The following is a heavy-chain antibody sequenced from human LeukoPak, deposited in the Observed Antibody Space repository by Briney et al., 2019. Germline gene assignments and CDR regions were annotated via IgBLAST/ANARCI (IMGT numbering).Heavy chain of an antibody. Sequence: PGGSLRLSCAASGFTFSDYYMSWIRQAPGKGLEWVSYISSSGSTIYYADSVKGRFTISRDNAKNSLYLQMNSLRAEDTAVYYCARDQSDVATATIESPFDYWGQGTLVTVSS. J-gene: IGHJ4*02. CDR1: GFTFSDYY. D-gene: IGHD5-24*01. V-gene: IGHV3-11*01. CDR2: ISSSGSTI. CDR3: ARDQSDVATATIESPFDY.